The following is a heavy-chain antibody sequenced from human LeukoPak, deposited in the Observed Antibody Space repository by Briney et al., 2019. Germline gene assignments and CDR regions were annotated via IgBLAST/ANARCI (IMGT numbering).Heavy chain of an antibody. D-gene: IGHD3-10*01. CDR1: GGSISSGGYY. V-gene: IGHV4-31*03. Sequence: SETLSLTCTVSGGSISSGGYYWRWIRQHPGKGLEWIGYIYYSGSTYYNPSLKSRVTISVDTSKNQFSLKLSSVTAADTAVYYCARGGLLLWFGELLYQPFDYWGQGTLVTVSS. CDR2: IYYSGST. J-gene: IGHJ4*02. CDR3: ARGGLLLWFGELLYQPFDY.